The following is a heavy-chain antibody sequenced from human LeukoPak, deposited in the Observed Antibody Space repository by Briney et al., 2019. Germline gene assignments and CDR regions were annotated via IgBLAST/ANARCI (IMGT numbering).Heavy chain of an antibody. CDR1: GYTFTGCY. J-gene: IGHJ5*02. CDR3: ARDYCGGDCYGLNNWFDP. CDR2: INPNSGGT. Sequence: GASVKVSCKASGYTFTGCYMHWVRQAPGQGLEWMGWINPNSGGTNYAQKFQGRVTMTRDTSISTAYMELSRLRSDDTAVYYCARDYCGGDCYGLNNWFDPWGQGTLVTVSS. V-gene: IGHV1-2*02. D-gene: IGHD2-21*02.